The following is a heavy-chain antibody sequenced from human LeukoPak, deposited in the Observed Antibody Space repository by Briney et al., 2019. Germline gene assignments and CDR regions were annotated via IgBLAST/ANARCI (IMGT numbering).Heavy chain of an antibody. CDR1: GFTFKNYW. V-gene: IGHV3-74*01. CDR2: INSDGSYT. J-gene: IGHJ5*02. CDR3: VRESFGSYYWFDP. D-gene: IGHD1-26*01. Sequence: PGGSVRLSCAASGFTFKNYWIHWVRQAPGKGLVWGSRINSDGSYTRYADSVKGRFTISRDNAKNTLYLQTNSLRAEDTAVYYCVRESFGSYYWFDPWAKATLVTVSS.